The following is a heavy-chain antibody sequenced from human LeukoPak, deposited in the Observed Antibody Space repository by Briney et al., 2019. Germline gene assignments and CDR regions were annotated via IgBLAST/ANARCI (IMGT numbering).Heavy chain of an antibody. V-gene: IGHV3-30*18. J-gene: IGHJ4*02. CDR3: AKDLSPDPEYYFDY. CDR1: GFTFSSYG. D-gene: IGHD1-14*01. Sequence: PGGSLRLSCAASGFTFSSYGMHWVRQAPGKGLEWVAVISYDGSNKYYADSVKGRFTISRDNSKNTLHLQMNSLRAEDTAVYYCAKDLSPDPEYYFDYWGQGTLVTVSS. CDR2: ISYDGSNK.